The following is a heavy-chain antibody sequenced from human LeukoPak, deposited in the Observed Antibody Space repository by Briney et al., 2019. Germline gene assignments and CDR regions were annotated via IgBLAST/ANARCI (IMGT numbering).Heavy chain of an antibody. CDR1: GGSFSGYY. CDR3: ARGPLNYDFWSGYYDTWFDP. V-gene: IGHV4-34*01. CDR2: INHSGST. J-gene: IGHJ5*02. Sequence: SETLSLTCAVYGGSFSGYYWSWIRQPPGKGLEWIGEINHSGSTNYNPSLKSRVTISVDTSKNQFSLKLSSVTAADTAVYFCARGPLNYDFWSGYYDTWFDPWGQGTLVTVSS. D-gene: IGHD3-3*01.